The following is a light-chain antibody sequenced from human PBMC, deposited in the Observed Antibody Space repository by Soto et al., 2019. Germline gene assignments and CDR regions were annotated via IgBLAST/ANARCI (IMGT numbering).Light chain of an antibody. V-gene: IGKV3-15*01. Sequence: EMAVTQSPATLSVSPGERATLSCRASQSVASNLAWYQQKPGQAPRLLIYDTSTRATGVPARFSGSRSGTEFTLTINSLQSEDFAVYYCQRYNNWPLTFGGGTKVDIK. CDR1: QSVASN. CDR2: DTS. J-gene: IGKJ4*01. CDR3: QRYNNWPLT.